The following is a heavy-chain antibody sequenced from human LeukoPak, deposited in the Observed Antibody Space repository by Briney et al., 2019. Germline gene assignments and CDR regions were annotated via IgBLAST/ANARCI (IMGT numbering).Heavy chain of an antibody. J-gene: IGHJ4*02. V-gene: IGHV4-34*01. D-gene: IGHD6-6*01. Sequence: SETLSLTCAVTGVSFSDSYWSWIRQPPGKGLEWIGEINHSGSTNYNPSLKSRVTISVDTSKNQFSLKLSSVTAADTAVYYCARGRRMPIAYSSSGVFDYWGQGTLVTVSS. CDR3: ARGRRMPIAYSSSGVFDY. CDR2: INHSGST. CDR1: GVSFSDSY.